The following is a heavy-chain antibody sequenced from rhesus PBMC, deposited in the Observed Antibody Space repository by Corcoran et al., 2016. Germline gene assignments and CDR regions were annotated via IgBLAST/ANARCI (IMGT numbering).Heavy chain of an antibody. CDR2: IYGSSTTT. J-gene: IGHJ4*01. CDR1: GGSISDSYR. V-gene: IGHV4S10*01. Sequence: QVQLQESGPGVVKPSETLSLTCAVSGGSISDSYRWSGIRQPPGKGLEWIGYIYGSSTTTNYNPSLKSRVTISKDTSKNQFSMKRSSVTAADTAVYYCARRKVLFDYWGQGVLVTVSS. CDR3: ARRKVLFDY.